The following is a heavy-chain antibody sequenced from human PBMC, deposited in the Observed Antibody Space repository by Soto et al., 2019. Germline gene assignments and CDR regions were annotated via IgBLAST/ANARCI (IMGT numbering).Heavy chain of an antibody. J-gene: IGHJ3*02. Sequence: QVQLVQSGAEVKKPGASVKVSCKASGYTFTSYGISWVRQAPGHGLEWMGWISAYNGNTNYAQKLQGRVTMTTDTSTSTVYLERRSLRSDDTAVYYCARRAYYDILTGYYKRADGAFDIWGQGTMVTVSS. CDR1: GYTFTSYG. D-gene: IGHD3-9*01. CDR3: ARRAYYDILTGYYKRADGAFDI. CDR2: ISAYNGNT. V-gene: IGHV1-18*01.